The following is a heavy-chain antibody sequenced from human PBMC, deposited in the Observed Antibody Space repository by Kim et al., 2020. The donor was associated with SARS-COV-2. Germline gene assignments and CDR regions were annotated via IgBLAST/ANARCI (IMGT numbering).Heavy chain of an antibody. CDR1: GFTFSSYG. J-gene: IGHJ4*02. D-gene: IGHD3-22*01. CDR2: IWYDGSNK. V-gene: IGHV3-33*06. CDR3: AKDQRHYYDSSGYYDY. Sequence: GGSLRLSCAASGFTFSSYGMHWVRQAPGKGLEWVAVIWYDGSNKYYADSVKGRFTISRDNSKNTLYLQMNSLRAEDTAVYYCAKDQRHYYDSSGYYDYWGQGTLVTVSS.